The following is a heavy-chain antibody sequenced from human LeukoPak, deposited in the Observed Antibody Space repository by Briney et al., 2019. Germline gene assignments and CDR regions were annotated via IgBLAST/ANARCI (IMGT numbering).Heavy chain of an antibody. Sequence: ETLSLTCTVSGGSISNYYWSWVRQAPGKGLEWVSAISGSGGSTYYADSVKGRFTISRDNSKNTLYLQMNSLRAEDTAVYYCAKFCSGGSCYDYWGQGTLVTVSS. D-gene: IGHD2-15*01. CDR3: AKFCSGGSCYDY. CDR2: ISGSGGST. V-gene: IGHV3-23*01. CDR1: GGSISNYY. J-gene: IGHJ4*02.